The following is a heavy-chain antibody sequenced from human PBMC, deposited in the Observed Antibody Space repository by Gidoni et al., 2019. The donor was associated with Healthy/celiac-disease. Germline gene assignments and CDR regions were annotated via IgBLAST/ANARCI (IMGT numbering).Heavy chain of an antibody. V-gene: IGHV3-15*01. Sequence: EVQLVDSGGGLVKPGGSLRLPCAASGFTFSNAWMSWVRQAPGKGLEWVGRIKSKTDGGTTDYAAPVKGRFTISRDDSKNTLYLQMNSLKTEDTAVYYCTTAPSGGYHSSFDYWGQGTLVTVSS. CDR3: TTAPSGGYHSSFDY. CDR2: IKSKTDGGTT. J-gene: IGHJ4*02. CDR1: GFTFSNAW. D-gene: IGHD5-12*01.